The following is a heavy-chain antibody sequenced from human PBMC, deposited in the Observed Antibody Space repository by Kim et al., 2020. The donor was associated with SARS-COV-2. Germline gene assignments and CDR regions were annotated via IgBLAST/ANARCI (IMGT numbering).Heavy chain of an antibody. CDR1: GVSFSGYY. Sequence: SETLSLTCAVYGVSFSGYYWSWIRQPPGKGLEWIGEINHSGSTNYNPSLKSRVTISVDTSKNQFSLKLSSVTAADTAVYYCARMIVALDYWGQGTLVTVSS. V-gene: IGHV4-34*01. J-gene: IGHJ4*02. D-gene: IGHD3-22*01. CDR2: INHSGST. CDR3: ARMIVALDY.